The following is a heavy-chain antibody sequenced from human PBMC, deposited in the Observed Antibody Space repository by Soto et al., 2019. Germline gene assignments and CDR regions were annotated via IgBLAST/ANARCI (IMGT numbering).Heavy chain of an antibody. CDR2: ISSSSSYI. V-gene: IGHV3-21*01. J-gene: IGHJ6*03. CDR1: GFTFSSYS. Sequence: EVQLVESGGGLVKPGGSLRLSCAASGFTFSSYSMNWVRQAPGKGLVWVSSISSSSSYIYYAGSVKGRFTISRDNAKNSLYLQMNSLRAEDTAVYYCGWENYYYMDVWGKGTTVTVSS. CDR3: GWENYYYMDV.